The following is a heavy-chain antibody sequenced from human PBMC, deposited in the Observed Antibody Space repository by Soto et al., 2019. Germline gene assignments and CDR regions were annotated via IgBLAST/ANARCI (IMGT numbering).Heavy chain of an antibody. J-gene: IGHJ4*02. CDR2: ISYDGSNK. D-gene: IGHD6-19*01. Sequence: QVQLVESGGGVVQPGRSLRLSCAASGFTFSSYGMHWVRQAPGKGLEWVAVISYDGSNKYYADSVKGRFTNSRDNSKNTLYLPMNSLRAEDTAVYYCAKEALGIAVAEYFDYWGQGTLVTVSS. CDR1: GFTFSSYG. CDR3: AKEALGIAVAEYFDY. V-gene: IGHV3-30*18.